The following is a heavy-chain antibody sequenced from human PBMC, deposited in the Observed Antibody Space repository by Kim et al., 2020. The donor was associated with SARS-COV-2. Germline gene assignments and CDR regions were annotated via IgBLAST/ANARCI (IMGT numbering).Heavy chain of an antibody. V-gene: IGHV3-23*01. CDR3: EASDY. CDR2: ISASGLGT. CDR1: GFTFSTYA. J-gene: IGHJ4*02. Sequence: GGSLRLSCAASGFTFSTYAMSWARQAPGKGLEWVSTISASGLGTHYADSVKGRFTISRDNSRSTLFPQMNYLRAEDTAIYYCEASDYWGQGSLVTVSS.